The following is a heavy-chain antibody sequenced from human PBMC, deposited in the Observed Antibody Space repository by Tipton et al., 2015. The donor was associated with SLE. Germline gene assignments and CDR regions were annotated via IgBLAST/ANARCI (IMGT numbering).Heavy chain of an antibody. J-gene: IGHJ3*01. CDR3: ARDISEGLLAFEL. Sequence: GLVKPSETLSLTCAVSGYIISSSYYWGWIRQPPGKGLEWIGSISHGGRTYYSPSLKSRVSISLDASKNQFSVTLNSVTAADTAFYYCARDISEGLLAFELWGQGAMVTVSS. CDR1: GYIISSSYY. CDR2: ISHGGRT. D-gene: IGHD1-14*01. V-gene: IGHV4-38-2*02.